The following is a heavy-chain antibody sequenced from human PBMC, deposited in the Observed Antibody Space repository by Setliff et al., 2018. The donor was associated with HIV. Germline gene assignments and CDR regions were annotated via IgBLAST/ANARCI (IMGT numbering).Heavy chain of an antibody. CDR3: ATDRTQTGINMVRGRIVDPARYPLDY. CDR1: SYTFTSYG. J-gene: IGHJ4*02. Sequence: ASVKVSCKASSYTFTSYGISWVRQAPGQGLEWMGWISAYNGNTNYAQKLQGRVTMTKDTSTGTAYMELSSLRSDDTAVYYCATDRTQTGINMVRGRIVDPARYPLDYWGQGTLVTVSS. V-gene: IGHV1-18*01. CDR2: ISAYNGNT. D-gene: IGHD3-10*01.